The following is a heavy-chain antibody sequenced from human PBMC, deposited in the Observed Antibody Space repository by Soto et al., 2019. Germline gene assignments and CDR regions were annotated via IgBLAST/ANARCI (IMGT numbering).Heavy chain of an antibody. CDR2: ISGSGGST. D-gene: IGHD3-22*01. V-gene: IGHV3-23*01. J-gene: IGHJ6*02. CDR1: GFTFSSYA. Sequence: GGSLRLSCAASGFTFSSYAMSWVRQAPGKGLEWVSAISGSGGSTYYADSVKGRFTISRDNSKNTLYLQMNSLRAEDTAVYYCAKDRTYYYDSSGYWPFYYYYGMDVWGQGTPVTVSS. CDR3: AKDRTYYYDSSGYWPFYYYYGMDV.